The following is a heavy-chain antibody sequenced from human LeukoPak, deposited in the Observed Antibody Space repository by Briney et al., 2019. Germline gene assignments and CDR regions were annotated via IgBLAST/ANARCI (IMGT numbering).Heavy chain of an antibody. CDR3: TTDSGSGSPDY. CDR2: IKSKTDGGTI. CDR1: GFTFSNAR. Sequence: AGGSLRLSCAASGFTFSNARMSWVRQAPGKGLEWVGRIKSKTDGGTIDYAAPVKGRFTISRDDSKNTLYLQMNSLKTEDTAVYYCTTDSGSGSPDYWGQGTLVTVSS. J-gene: IGHJ4*02. V-gene: IGHV3-15*01. D-gene: IGHD1-26*01.